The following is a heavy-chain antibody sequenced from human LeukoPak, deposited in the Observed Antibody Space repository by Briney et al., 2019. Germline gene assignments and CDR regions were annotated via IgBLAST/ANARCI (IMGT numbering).Heavy chain of an antibody. V-gene: IGHV4-59*01. D-gene: IGHD2-2*01. J-gene: IGHJ4*02. CDR1: GVSIKSYY. CDR3: AGGYGSSWSFDH. CDR2: MHHSGSS. Sequence: PSETLSLTCSVSGVSIKSYYWNWVRQSPGRGLEWIGYMHHSGSSHYNPFLKSRVSISLDTSKNQFYLRVSSGTAADTAVYYCAGGYGSSWSFDHWGQGTLATVSS.